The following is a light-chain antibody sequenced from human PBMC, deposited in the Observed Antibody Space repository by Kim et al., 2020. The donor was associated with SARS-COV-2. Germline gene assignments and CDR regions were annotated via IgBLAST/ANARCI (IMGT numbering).Light chain of an antibody. Sequence: SVGDRVTITCRASQSISSWLAWYQQKPGKAPKLLIYKASSLESGVPSRFSGSGSGTEFTLTISSLQPDDFATYYCQQYNSYWTWTFGQGTKVDIK. J-gene: IGKJ1*01. CDR3: QQYNSYWTWT. CDR2: KAS. V-gene: IGKV1-5*03. CDR1: QSISSW.